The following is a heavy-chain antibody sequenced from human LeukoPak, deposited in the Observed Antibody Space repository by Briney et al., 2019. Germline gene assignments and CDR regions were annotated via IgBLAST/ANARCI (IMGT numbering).Heavy chain of an antibody. D-gene: IGHD3-10*01. CDR3: ARGRGMVRGGIYYYMDV. J-gene: IGHJ6*03. V-gene: IGHV1-18*01. Sequence: ASVKVSCKASGYTFTSYGISWMRQAPGQGLEWMGWISAYNGNTNYAQKLQGRVTMTTDTSTSTAYMELRSLRSDDTAVYYCARGRGMVRGGIYYYMDVWGKGTTVTVSS. CDR1: GYTFTSYG. CDR2: ISAYNGNT.